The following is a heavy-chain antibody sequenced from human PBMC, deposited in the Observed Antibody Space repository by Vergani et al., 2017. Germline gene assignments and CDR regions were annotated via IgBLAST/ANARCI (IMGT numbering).Heavy chain of an antibody. CDR1: GVSVTDYN. CDR3: AGETHSWQRADR. D-gene: IGHD6-13*01. Sequence: QAQLQESGPGLVKPSETLSLTCHVFGVSVTDYNCNWIRQAPGTGLEWIGSLSTTGGATHASHNPSLKSRVSISVDTSKSQFSLRLTSVTAADSAIYYCAGETHSWQRADRWGQGLLVSVSS. J-gene: IGHJ5*02. V-gene: IGHV4-59*02. CDR2: LSTTGGA.